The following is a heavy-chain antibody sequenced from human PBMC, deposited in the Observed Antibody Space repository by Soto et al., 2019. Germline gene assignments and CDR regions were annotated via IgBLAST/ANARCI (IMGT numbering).Heavy chain of an antibody. D-gene: IGHD2-2*01. CDR2: IYYSGST. CDR1: GGSISSGGYY. J-gene: IGHJ5*02. CDR3: ARAPVYCSSTRCYENWFDP. Sequence: PSETLSLTCTVSGGSISSGGYYWSWIRQHPGKGLEWIGYIYYSGSTYYNPSLKSRVTISVDTSKNQFSLKLSSVTAADTAVYYCARAPVYCSSTRCYENWFDPWGQGTLVTVSS. V-gene: IGHV4-31*03.